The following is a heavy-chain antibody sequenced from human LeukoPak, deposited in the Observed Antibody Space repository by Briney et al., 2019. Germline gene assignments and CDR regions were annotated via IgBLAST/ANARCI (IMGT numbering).Heavy chain of an antibody. V-gene: IGHV1-2*07. CDR3: ARDWDQLVPSKGGPPRYFYFMDV. Sequence: ASVKVSCKASGYTFTDYNMHWVRQAPGQGPEWMGWIDPNRGGTNYAHRFQDRVTITRDTSISTVYMELNNLRSDDTAVYYCARDWDQLVPSKGGPPRYFYFMDVWGKGTSVIVSS. CDR2: IDPNRGGT. D-gene: IGHD2-15*01. J-gene: IGHJ6*03. CDR1: GYTFTDYN.